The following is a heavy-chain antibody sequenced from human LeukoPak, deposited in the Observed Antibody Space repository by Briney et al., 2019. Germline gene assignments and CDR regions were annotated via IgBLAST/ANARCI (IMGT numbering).Heavy chain of an antibody. Sequence: GGSLRLSCEASGFTFSDPYMSWIRQAPGKGLECLSYISGSGTDINYADSVMGRFTISRDNAKNLLYLQMNDLRVEDTAVYYCARTARHLDYWGQGTLVTVSS. CDR1: GFTFSDPY. CDR3: ARTARHLDY. CDR2: ISGSGTDI. J-gene: IGHJ4*02. D-gene: IGHD5-18*01. V-gene: IGHV3-11*04.